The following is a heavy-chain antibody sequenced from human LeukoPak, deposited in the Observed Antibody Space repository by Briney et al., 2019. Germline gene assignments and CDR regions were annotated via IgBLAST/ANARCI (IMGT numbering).Heavy chain of an antibody. CDR3: AKDTPVAGYDY. J-gene: IGHJ4*02. D-gene: IGHD1-1*01. CDR1: GFTFSSNW. CDR2: IKEDGSEK. Sequence: GGSLRLSCAASGFTFSSNWMTWVRQAPGKGLEWVANIKEDGSEKYYVDPVKGRFTISRDNAKNSLYLQMNSLRADDTAVYYCAKDTPVAGYDYWGQGTLVTVSS. V-gene: IGHV3-7*01.